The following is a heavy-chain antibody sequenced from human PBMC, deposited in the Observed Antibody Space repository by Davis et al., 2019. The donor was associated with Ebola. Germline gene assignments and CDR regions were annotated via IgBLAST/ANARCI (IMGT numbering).Heavy chain of an antibody. CDR3: ARGGLIDY. V-gene: IGHV1-2*04. CDR1: GYTLTELS. Sequence: ASVKVSCKVSGYTLTELSMHWVRQAPGQGLEWMGWINPNSGGTNYAQKFQGWVTMTRDTSISTAYMELSRLRSDDTAVYYCARGGLIDYWGQGTLVTVSS. J-gene: IGHJ4*02. CDR2: INPNSGGT.